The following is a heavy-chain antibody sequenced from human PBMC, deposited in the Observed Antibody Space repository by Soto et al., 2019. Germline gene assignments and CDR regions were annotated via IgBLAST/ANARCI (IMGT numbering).Heavy chain of an antibody. Sequence: PGGSLRLSCTTSGFTFNTYGMHWIRQAQGKGLEWVAIIWYDGSNKYYADSVKGRFTISRDNSKNTLYLQMNSLRAEDTALYYCARSDCTGAYCYSWPFNYGVDVWGQGTTVTVS. CDR3: ARSDCTGAYCYSWPFNYGVDV. J-gene: IGHJ6*02. CDR1: GFTFNTYG. D-gene: IGHD2-21*02. V-gene: IGHV3-33*08. CDR2: IWYDGSNK.